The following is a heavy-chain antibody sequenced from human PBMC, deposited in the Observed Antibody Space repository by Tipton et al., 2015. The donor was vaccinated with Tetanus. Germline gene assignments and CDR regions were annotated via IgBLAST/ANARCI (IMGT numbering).Heavy chain of an antibody. D-gene: IGHD5-12*01. CDR2: IIPMFGSA. CDR3: AKGARPVRRGYDSGFDI. Sequence: QLVQSGAEVKKPGASVKVSCKTSGYTFSSSGISWVRQAPGQGLEWMGGIIPMFGSANYAHSFQDRITITADESTTTVYMELTSLRSEDTALYYCAKGARPVRRGYDSGFDIWGQGTQVTVSS. V-gene: IGHV1-69*01. CDR1: GYTFSSSG. J-gene: IGHJ4*02.